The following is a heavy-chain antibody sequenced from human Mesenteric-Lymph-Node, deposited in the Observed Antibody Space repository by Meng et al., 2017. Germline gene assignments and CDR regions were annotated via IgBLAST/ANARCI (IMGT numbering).Heavy chain of an antibody. J-gene: IGHJ4*02. V-gene: IGHV4-4*02. Sequence: VRLKDPGPRLVKHLCTPVTSCACSVCSFRSNHWWSWVRQPPGKGLEWIGEIYHSGSTNYNPSLKSRVTISVDKSKNQFSLKLSSVTAADTAVYYCASFPPPGKQWLVTDYWGQGTLVTVSS. D-gene: IGHD6-19*01. CDR3: ASFPPPGKQWLVTDY. CDR1: VCSFRSNHW. CDR2: IYHSGST.